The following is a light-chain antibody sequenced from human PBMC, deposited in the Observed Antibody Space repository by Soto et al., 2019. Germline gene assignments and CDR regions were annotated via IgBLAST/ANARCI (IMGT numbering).Light chain of an antibody. V-gene: IGLV1-44*01. Sequence: QSVLTQPPSASGTPGQRVTISCSGSSSNIGSNAVTWYQHFPGTAPKVLIYSDHQRPSGVPDRFSGSKSGTSASLAISGLRAEDEADYFCAAWGDRLNGPVFGGGTKLTV. CDR2: SDH. J-gene: IGLJ3*02. CDR3: AAWGDRLNGPV. CDR1: SSNIGSNA.